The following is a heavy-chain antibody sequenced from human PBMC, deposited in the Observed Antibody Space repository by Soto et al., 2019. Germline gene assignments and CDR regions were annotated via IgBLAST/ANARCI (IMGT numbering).Heavy chain of an antibody. D-gene: IGHD6-13*01. CDR3: ARERPDGSRLDP. J-gene: IGHJ5*02. CDR2: INYSGST. CDR1: GGSISSGDYY. V-gene: IGHV4-30-4*01. Sequence: QVQLQESGPGLVKPSQTLSLTCSVSGGSISSGDYYWSWIRQPPGKGLEWIGYINYSGSTYYNPSLKSRVTISVDTSMNQFSPKLSSVTAADTAVYYCARERPDGSRLDPWGQGTLVTVSS.